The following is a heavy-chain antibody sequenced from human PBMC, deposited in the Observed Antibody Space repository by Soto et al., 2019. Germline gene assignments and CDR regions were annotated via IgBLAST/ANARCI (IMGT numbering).Heavy chain of an antibody. CDR1: GGSISSSSYY. CDR3: ARPTSGHYYYYYMDV. V-gene: IGHV4-39*01. J-gene: IGHJ6*03. CDR2: IYYSGST. Sequence: PSETLSLTCTVSGGSISSSSYYWGWIRQPPGKGLEWIGSIYYSGSTYYNPSLKSRVTISVDTSKNQFSLKLSSVTAADTAVYYCARPTSGHYYYYYMDVWGKGTTVTV. D-gene: IGHD2-2*01.